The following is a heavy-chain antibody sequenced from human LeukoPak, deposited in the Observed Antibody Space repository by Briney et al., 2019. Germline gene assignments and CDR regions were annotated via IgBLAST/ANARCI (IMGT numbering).Heavy chain of an antibody. V-gene: IGHV1-2*02. CDR2: INSGSGFT. CDR3: ARNFDMKGFDP. J-gene: IGHJ5*02. D-gene: IGHD3-9*01. CDR1: GYTFTGYY. Sequence: ASVNVSCTSSGYTFTGYYMNWVRQAPGQGLEWMGWINSGSGFTKYAQKFQGRVTMTRDTSITTVYMDLTRLTSDDTAVYYCARNFDMKGFDPWGQGTLVTVSS.